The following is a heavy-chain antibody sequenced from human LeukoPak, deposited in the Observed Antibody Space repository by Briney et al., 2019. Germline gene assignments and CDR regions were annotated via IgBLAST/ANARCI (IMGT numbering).Heavy chain of an antibody. CDR1: GGSFSGYY. Sequence: SETLSLTCAVYGGSFSGYYWSWIRQPPGKGLEWIGEINHSGSTNYNPSLKSRVTISVDTSKNQFSLKLSSVTAADTAVYYCARGSEQQLAYWGQGTLVTASS. CDR2: INHSGST. J-gene: IGHJ4*02. CDR3: ARGSEQQLAY. V-gene: IGHV4-34*01. D-gene: IGHD6-13*01.